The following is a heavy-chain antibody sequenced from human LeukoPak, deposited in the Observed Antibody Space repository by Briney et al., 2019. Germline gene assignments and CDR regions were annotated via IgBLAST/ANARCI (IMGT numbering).Heavy chain of an antibody. Sequence: SVKVSCKASGGTFSGYAISWVRQAPGQGLEWMGGIIPIFGTPNYAQKFQGRVTITADESTSTAYMELSSLRSEDTAVYYCARGSAYCSGGSCYQYFDYWGQGTLVTISS. J-gene: IGHJ4*02. CDR2: IIPIFGTP. CDR3: ARGSAYCSGGSCYQYFDY. D-gene: IGHD2-15*01. CDR1: GGTFSGYA. V-gene: IGHV1-69*01.